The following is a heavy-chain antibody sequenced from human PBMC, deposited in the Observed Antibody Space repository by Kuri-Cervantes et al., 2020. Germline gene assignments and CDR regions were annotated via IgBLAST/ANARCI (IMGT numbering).Heavy chain of an antibody. Sequence: GESLKISCAASGFTFSSYAMSWVRQAPGKGLEWVAVISFDGSHRYSADSVKGRFTISRDNSKNTLYLQMNSLRAEDTAVYYCAKGIGYYYGSGSYYKRSDANFGFDYWGQGTLVTVSS. CDR3: AKGIGYYYGSGSYYKRSDANFGFDY. J-gene: IGHJ4*02. CDR1: GFTFSSYA. CDR2: ISFDGSHR. V-gene: IGHV3-30*18. D-gene: IGHD3-10*01.